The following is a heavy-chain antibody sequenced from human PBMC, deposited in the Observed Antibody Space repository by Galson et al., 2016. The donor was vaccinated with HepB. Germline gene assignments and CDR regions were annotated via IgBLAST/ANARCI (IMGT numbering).Heavy chain of an antibody. CDR1: GFTTSSYW. J-gene: IGHJ4*02. D-gene: IGHD2-2*03. CDR2: ICGSCGDI. Sequence: SLRLSCAASGFTTSSYWMTWVRQAPGKGLEWVSTICGSCGDIDYADSVQGRFTISRDNSKNTLSLQMNSLRTEDTATYYCAIDPSHWIENPFALWGQGTLVTVSS. CDR3: AIDPSHWIENPFAL. V-gene: IGHV3-23*01.